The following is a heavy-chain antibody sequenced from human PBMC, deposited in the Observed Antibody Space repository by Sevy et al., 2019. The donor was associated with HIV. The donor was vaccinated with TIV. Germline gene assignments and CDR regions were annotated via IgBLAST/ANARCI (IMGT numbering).Heavy chain of an antibody. CDR3: VKEDNNAPRTLLSFDI. V-gene: IGHV1-2*06. D-gene: IGHD1-20*01. J-gene: IGHJ3*02. Sequence: ASVKVSCKATGYMFSDYNMHWVRQAPGQGLEWMALINPNSGVTIYAQKFRGRVSLTRDTSMSTAYMELSALTSDDTAVYYCVKEDNNAPRTLLSFDIWGQGTMVTVSS. CDR1: GYMFSDYN. CDR2: INPNSGVT.